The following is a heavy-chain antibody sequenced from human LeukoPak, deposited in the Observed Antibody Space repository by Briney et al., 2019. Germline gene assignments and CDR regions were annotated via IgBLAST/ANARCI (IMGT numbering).Heavy chain of an antibody. CDR1: GFPFSSYA. D-gene: IGHD1-26*01. Sequence: GGSLRLSCAASGFPFSSYAMSWVRQAPGKGLEWVSALSGSGDSTYYADSVKGRFTIFRDNPKDTLYLQMSSLGAEDTAVYYCARRRDLYSGSYYPFDYWGQGTLVTVSS. CDR3: ARRRDLYSGSYYPFDY. CDR2: LSGSGDST. V-gene: IGHV3-23*01. J-gene: IGHJ4*02.